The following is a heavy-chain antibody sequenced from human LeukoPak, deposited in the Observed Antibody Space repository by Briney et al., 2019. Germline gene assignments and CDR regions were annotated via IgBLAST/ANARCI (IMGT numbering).Heavy chain of an antibody. D-gene: IGHD2-15*01. CDR1: GFTFRIYA. CDR3: AKDRSLFHCSGGSCYSAEVDYYYGMDV. V-gene: IGHV3-23*01. CDR2: ISGSGGST. Sequence: GGSLRLSCAASGFTFRIYAMSWVRQAPGKGVEWVSAISGSGGSTYYAYSVKGRFTISRDNSKNTLYLQMNSLRAEDTAVYYCAKDRSLFHCSGGSCYSAEVDYYYGMDVWGQGTTVTVSS. J-gene: IGHJ6*02.